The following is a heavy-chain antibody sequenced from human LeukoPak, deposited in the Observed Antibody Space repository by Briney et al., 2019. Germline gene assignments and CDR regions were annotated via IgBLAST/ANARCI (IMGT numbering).Heavy chain of an antibody. J-gene: IGHJ6*03. D-gene: IGHD2-2*01. Sequence: GGSLRLSCAASGFTFSRYWMSWVRQAPGKGLEWVANIKQDGSEKYYVDSVKGRFTISRDNAKNSLYLQMNSLRAEDTAVYYCARVEVVPAAFRFDYYYYMDVWGKGTTVTVSS. CDR2: IKQDGSEK. CDR1: GFTFSRYW. V-gene: IGHV3-7*01. CDR3: ARVEVVPAAFRFDYYYYMDV.